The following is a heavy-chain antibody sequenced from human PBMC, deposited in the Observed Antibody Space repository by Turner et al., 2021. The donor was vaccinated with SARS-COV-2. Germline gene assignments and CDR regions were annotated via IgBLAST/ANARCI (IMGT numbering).Heavy chain of an antibody. CDR2: INTGNGNT. CDR1: GYTFTRYG. D-gene: IGHD3-3*01. Sequence: QVQLVQSGAEVKKPGASVKVSCTASGYTFTRYGMHWVRQATGQRLEWVGWINTGNGNTYYSQKYQGRVTIARDTSASTAYMELTSLRSEDTAVYYCARPYYDFWSGYQFASFDYWGQGTLVTVSS. CDR3: ARPYYDFWSGYQFASFDY. J-gene: IGHJ4*02. V-gene: IGHV1-3*04.